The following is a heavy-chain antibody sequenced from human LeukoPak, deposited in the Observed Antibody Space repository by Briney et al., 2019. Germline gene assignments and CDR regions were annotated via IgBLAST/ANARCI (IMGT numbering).Heavy chain of an antibody. Sequence: ASVKVSCKASGYTFTGYYMHWVRQAPGQGLEWMGWINPNSGGTNYAQKFQGWVTMTRDTSISTAYMELSRLRSDDTAVYYCARDSGSGGSRFDYWGQGTLVTVSS. CDR1: GYTFTGYY. CDR3: ARDSGSGGSRFDY. J-gene: IGHJ4*02. CDR2: INPNSGGT. D-gene: IGHD6-19*01. V-gene: IGHV1-2*04.